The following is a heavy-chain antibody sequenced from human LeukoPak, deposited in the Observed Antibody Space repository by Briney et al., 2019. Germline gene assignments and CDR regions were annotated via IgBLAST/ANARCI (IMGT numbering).Heavy chain of an antibody. D-gene: IGHD2-21*01. Sequence: GGSLRLSCTASGFTFSSYWMNWVRQAPGKGLEWVAGIKKDGSAKFYVDSVKGRFTISRDNTKNSLYLQMNSLGVEDTAVYYCGRGSGAPDCWGQGTLVTVSS. CDR2: IKKDGSAK. CDR1: GFTFSSYW. V-gene: IGHV3-7*04. CDR3: GRGSGAPDC. J-gene: IGHJ4*02.